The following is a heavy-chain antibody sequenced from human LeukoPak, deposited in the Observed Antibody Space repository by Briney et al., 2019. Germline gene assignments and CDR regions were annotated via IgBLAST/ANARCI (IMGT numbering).Heavy chain of an antibody. CDR3: ARERYDFWSGYRGPDFDY. CDR1: GGTFSSYA. CDR2: IIPIFGTA. V-gene: IGHV1-69*01. J-gene: IGHJ4*02. Sequence: ASVKVSCKASGGTFSSYAISWVRQAPGQGLEWMGGIIPIFGTANYAQKFQGRVTITADESTSTAYMELSGLRSEDTAVYYCARERYDFWSGYRGPDFDYWGQGTLVTVSS. D-gene: IGHD3-3*01.